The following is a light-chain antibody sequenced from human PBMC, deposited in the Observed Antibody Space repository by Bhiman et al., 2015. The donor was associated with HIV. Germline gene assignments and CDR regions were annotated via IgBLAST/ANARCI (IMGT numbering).Light chain of an antibody. J-gene: IGLJ3*02. Sequence: QSALTQPASVSGSPGQSITISCTGTSSDVGDYNFVSWYQQHPGKAPKLMIYDVSKWPSGVSNRFSGSKSGNTASLTISGLQAEDEADYSCSSYTTSSTWVFGGGTTLTVL. CDR1: SSDVGDYNF. CDR2: DVS. V-gene: IGLV2-14*03. CDR3: SSYTTSSTWV.